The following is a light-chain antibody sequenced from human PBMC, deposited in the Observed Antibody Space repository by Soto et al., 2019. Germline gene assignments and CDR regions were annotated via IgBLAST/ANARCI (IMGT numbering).Light chain of an antibody. J-gene: IGKJ4*01. V-gene: IGKV3-11*01. CDR2: DAS. CDR3: QQCVNWLT. Sequence: EIVLTQSPATLSLSPGERATLSCRASQSVGSWLAWYQQKPGQAPRLLIYDASNRATGIPARFSGSGSGTDFTLTISRLEPEDFAVYYCQQCVNWLTFGGGTKVEI. CDR1: QSVGSW.